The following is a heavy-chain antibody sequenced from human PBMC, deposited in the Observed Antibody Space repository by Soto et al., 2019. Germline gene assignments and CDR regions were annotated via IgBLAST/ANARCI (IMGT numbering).Heavy chain of an antibody. D-gene: IGHD5-12*01. CDR2: VTTSSDDM. J-gene: IGHJ3*02. Sequence: EVLLVESGGGLVKPGGSLRLSCAASGFTFSNYDMNWVRQAPGKGLEWVSSVTTSSDDMYYADSVKGRFTISRDNAKNSLYWKMNVLSAEDTVMYYLGRDFTPVANDVFVIWGEGTRVT. CDR1: GFTFSNYD. CDR3: GRDFTPVANDVFVI. V-gene: IGHV3-21*02.